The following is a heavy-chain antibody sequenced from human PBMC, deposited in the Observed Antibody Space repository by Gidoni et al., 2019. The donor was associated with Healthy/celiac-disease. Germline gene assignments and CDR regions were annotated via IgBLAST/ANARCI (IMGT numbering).Heavy chain of an antibody. CDR2: INHSGST. Sequence: QVQLQQWGAGLLKPSETLSLTCAVYGGSFRGYYWSWIRQPPGKGLEWIGEINHSGSTNYNPSLKSRVTISVDTSKNQFSLKLSSVTAADTAVYYCARIHSSIAARPQDWFDPWGQGTLVTVSS. D-gene: IGHD6-6*01. V-gene: IGHV4-34*01. J-gene: IGHJ5*02. CDR1: GGSFRGYY. CDR3: ARIHSSIAARPQDWFDP.